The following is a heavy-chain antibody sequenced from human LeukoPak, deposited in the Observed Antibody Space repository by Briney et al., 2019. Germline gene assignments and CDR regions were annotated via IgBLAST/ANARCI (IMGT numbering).Heavy chain of an antibody. CDR1: GFTFSSYA. CDR3: ERGSSGSADY. CDR2: ISYDGSNK. Sequence: GGSLRVSCAASGFTFSSYAMHWVRQAPGKGLEWGAAISYDGSNKYYADSVKGRFTIFRDNAKNTLYLQMNGLRAEDTAVYYCERGSSGSADYWGEGTVVTVSS. D-gene: IGHD1-26*01. J-gene: IGHJ4*02. V-gene: IGHV3-30-3*01.